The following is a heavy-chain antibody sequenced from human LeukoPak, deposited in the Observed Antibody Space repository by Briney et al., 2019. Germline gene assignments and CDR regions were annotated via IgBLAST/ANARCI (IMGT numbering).Heavy chain of an antibody. Sequence: SSETLSLICSVSGGSMSSYYWSWIRQPPGKGLEWIGRIYTSGSTNYNPSLKSRVTMSVDTSKNQFSLKLSSVTAADTAVYYCARVDGSSGYLFDYWGQGTLVTVSS. J-gene: IGHJ4*02. V-gene: IGHV4-4*07. CDR1: GGSMSSYY. D-gene: IGHD3-22*01. CDR3: ARVDGSSGYLFDY. CDR2: IYTSGST.